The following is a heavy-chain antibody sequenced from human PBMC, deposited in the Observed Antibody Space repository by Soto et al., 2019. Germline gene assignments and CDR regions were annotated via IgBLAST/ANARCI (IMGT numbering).Heavy chain of an antibody. CDR2: ISYDGSNK. CDR1: GFTFSSYG. V-gene: IGHV3-30*18. D-gene: IGHD7-27*01. J-gene: IGHJ6*02. Sequence: QVQLVESGGGVVQPGRSLRLSCAASGFTFSSYGMHLVHQAPGKGLEWVAVISYDGSNKYYADSVKGRFTISRDNSKNTLYLQMNSLRAEDTAVYYCAKDLLGPGRAYGMDVWGQGTTVTVSS. CDR3: AKDLLGPGRAYGMDV.